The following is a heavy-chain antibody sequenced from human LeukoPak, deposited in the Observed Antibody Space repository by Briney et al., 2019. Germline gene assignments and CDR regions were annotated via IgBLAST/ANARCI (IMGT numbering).Heavy chain of an antibody. V-gene: IGHV4-59*10. CDR2: IYTSGST. J-gene: IGHJ5*02. CDR1: GGSISSYY. Sequence: SETLSLTCAVSGGSISSYYWSWIRQPAGKGLEWIGRIYTSGSTNYNPSLKSRVTMSVDTSKNQFSLKLSSVTAADTAVYYCARGTSIFGPNWFAPWGQGTLVTVSS. CDR3: ARGTSIFGPNWFAP. D-gene: IGHD3-3*01.